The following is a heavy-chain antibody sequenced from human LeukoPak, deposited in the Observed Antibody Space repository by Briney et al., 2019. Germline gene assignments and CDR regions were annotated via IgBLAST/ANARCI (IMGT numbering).Heavy chain of an antibody. CDR2: IYYSGTT. Sequence: NPSETLSLTCTVSGGSISSSGYYWSWIRQLPGKGLEWIGYIYYSGTTYYNPSLKSRVTISVDTSKNQFSLNLTSLTAADTAVYYCARGDGYYFDYWGQGTLVTVSS. J-gene: IGHJ4*02. CDR3: ARGDGYYFDY. D-gene: IGHD5-24*01. CDR1: GGSISSSGYY. V-gene: IGHV4-31*03.